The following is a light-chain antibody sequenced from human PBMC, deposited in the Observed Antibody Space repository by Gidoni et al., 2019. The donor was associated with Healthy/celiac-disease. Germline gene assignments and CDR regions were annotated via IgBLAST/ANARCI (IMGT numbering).Light chain of an antibody. V-gene: IGKV1-27*01. CDR1: PGISNY. Sequence: DIQMTQSPSSLSASVGDRVTITCRASPGISNYLAWYQQKPGKVPKLLTYAASTWQSGVPSRFSGSGSGTDFTLTISSLQPEDVATYYCQKYKTFXXXTKVEIK. J-gene: IGKJ1*01. CDR3: QKYKT. CDR2: AAS.